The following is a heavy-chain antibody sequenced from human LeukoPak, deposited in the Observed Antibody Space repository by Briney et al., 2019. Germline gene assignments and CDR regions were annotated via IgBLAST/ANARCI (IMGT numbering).Heavy chain of an antibody. D-gene: IGHD4-17*01. CDR3: VSVLTTVTAYLSYYYYGMDV. CDR1: GFTFSSYA. V-gene: IGHV3-23*01. Sequence: GGSLRLSCAASGFTFSSYAMSWVRQAPGKGLEWVSAISGSGGSTYYADSVKGRFTISRDNAKNSLFLQMNSLRAEDTAVYYCVSVLTTVTAYLSYYYYGMDVWGQGTTVTVSS. CDR2: ISGSGGST. J-gene: IGHJ6*02.